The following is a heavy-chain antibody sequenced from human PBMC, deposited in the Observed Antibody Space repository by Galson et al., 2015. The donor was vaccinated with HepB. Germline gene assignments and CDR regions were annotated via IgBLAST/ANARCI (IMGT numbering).Heavy chain of an antibody. Sequence: CAISGDSVSNNNAAWNWIRQSPSRGLEWLGRTYYRAKWYSDYAPAVRSRITNNPDTSKNHFSLQLNSVTPDDSAVYYCGRVSGTIYYYGLDVWGQGTTVTVSS. J-gene: IGHJ6*02. CDR1: GDSVSNNNAA. CDR3: GRVSGTIYYYGLDV. D-gene: IGHD1/OR15-1a*01. CDR2: TYYRAKWYS. V-gene: IGHV6-1*01.